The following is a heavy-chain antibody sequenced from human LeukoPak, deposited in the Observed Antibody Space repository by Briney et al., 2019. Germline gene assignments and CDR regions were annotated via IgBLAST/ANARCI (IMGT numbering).Heavy chain of an antibody. V-gene: IGHV3-23*01. CDR2: ISGSGGST. Sequence: PGGSLRLPCAASGFTFSSYAMSWVRQAPGKGLEWVSAISGSGGSTYYADSVKGRFTISRDNSKNTLYLQMNSLRAEDTAVYYCAKEFERFGELPNLFDYWGQGTLVTVSS. CDR3: AKEFERFGELPNLFDY. CDR1: GFTFSSYA. D-gene: IGHD3-10*01. J-gene: IGHJ4*02.